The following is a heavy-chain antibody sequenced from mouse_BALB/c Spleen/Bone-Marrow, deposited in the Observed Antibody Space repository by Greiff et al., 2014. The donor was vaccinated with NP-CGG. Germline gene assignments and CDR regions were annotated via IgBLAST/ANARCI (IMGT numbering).Heavy chain of an antibody. V-gene: IGHV7-3*02. J-gene: IGHJ1*01. CDR1: GFTFTDYY. Sequence: EVKLMESGGGSVQPGGSLRLSCATSGFTFTDYYMSWVRQPPGKALEWLVFIRNKANGYTTEYSASVKGRLTISRDNSQRILYLQMNTLRAEDSATYYCARDENVGIYWYFDVWGAGTTVIVSS. CDR2: IRNKANGYTT. CDR3: ARDENVGIYWYFDV.